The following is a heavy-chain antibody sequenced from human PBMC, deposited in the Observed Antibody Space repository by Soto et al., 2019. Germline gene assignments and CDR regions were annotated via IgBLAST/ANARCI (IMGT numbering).Heavy chain of an antibody. CDR1: GFTFSSYS. Sequence: GGSLRLSCAASGFTFSSYSMNWVRQAPGKGLEWVSYISSSSSTIYYADSVKGRFTISRDNAKNSLYLQMNSLRAEDTAVYYCAREKGPLQWLHMDVWGKGTTVTVSS. CDR3: AREKGPLQWLHMDV. CDR2: ISSSSSTI. D-gene: IGHD6-19*01. J-gene: IGHJ6*03. V-gene: IGHV3-48*01.